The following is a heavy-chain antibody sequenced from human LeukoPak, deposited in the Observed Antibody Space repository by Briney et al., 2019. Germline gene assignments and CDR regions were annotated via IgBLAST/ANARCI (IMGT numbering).Heavy chain of an antibody. Sequence: SETLSLTCTVSGGSISSYYWSWIRQPPGKGLEWIGYIYYSGSTNYNPSPKSRVTISVDTSKNQFSLKLSSVTAADAAVYYCAREGEMATINWGQGTLVTVSS. CDR3: AREGEMATIN. D-gene: IGHD5-24*01. CDR2: IYYSGST. V-gene: IGHV4-59*01. CDR1: GGSISSYY. J-gene: IGHJ4*02.